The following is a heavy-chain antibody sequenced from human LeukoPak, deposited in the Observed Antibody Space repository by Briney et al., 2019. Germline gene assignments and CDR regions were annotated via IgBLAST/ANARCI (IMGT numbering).Heavy chain of an antibody. V-gene: IGHV3-23*01. J-gene: IGHJ6*03. D-gene: IGHD2-15*01. CDR1: GFTFSNYA. CDR3: AKGGGTSSSYYMDV. CDR2: IIGGGGAT. Sequence: GGSLRLSCAASGFTFSNYAMSWVRQAPGKGPEWASFIIGGGGATYYADSVRGRFTISRDNSKNTLYLQMDTLRAEDTALYYCAKGGGTSSSYYMDVWGKGTPVTVSS.